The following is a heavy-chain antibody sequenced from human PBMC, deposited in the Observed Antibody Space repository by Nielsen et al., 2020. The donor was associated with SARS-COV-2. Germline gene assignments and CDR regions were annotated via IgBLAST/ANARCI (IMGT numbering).Heavy chain of an antibody. CDR2: IIPIFGTA. V-gene: IGHV1-69*06. CDR1: GYTFTGYY. D-gene: IGHD1-1*01. CDR3: ASQALERHYYYGMDV. J-gene: IGHJ6*02. Sequence: SVKVSCKASGYTFTGYYMHWVRQAPGQGLEWMGGIIPIFGTANYAQKFQGRVTITADKSTSTAYMELSSLRSEDTAVYYCASQALERHYYYGMDVWGQGTTVTVSS.